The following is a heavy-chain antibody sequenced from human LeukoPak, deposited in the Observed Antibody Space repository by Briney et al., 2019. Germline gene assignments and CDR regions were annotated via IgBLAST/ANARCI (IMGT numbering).Heavy chain of an antibody. J-gene: IGHJ4*02. D-gene: IGHD5-12*01. CDR2: IYYSGST. Sequence: PSETLSLTCTVSGGSISSSSYYWGWIRQPPGKGLEWIGSIYYSGSTNYNPSLKSRVTISVDTSKNQFSLKLSSVTAADTAVYYCARVRYSGYDFCNDYWGQGTLVTVSS. CDR1: GGSISSSSYY. CDR3: ARVRYSGYDFCNDY. V-gene: IGHV4-39*07.